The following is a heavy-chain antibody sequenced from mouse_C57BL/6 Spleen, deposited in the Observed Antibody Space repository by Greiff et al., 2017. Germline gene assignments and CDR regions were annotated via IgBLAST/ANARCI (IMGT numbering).Heavy chain of an antibody. J-gene: IGHJ1*03. CDR2: IDPNSGGT. V-gene: IGHV1-72*01. Sequence: VQLQQPGAELVKPGASVKLSCKASGYTFTSYWMHWVKQRPGRGLEWIGRIDPNSGGTKYNEKFKSKATLTVDKPSSTAYMQLSSLTSEDSAVYYCAKESNYYGSSFDVWGTGTTVTVSS. CDR3: AKESNYYGSSFDV. D-gene: IGHD1-1*01. CDR1: GYTFTSYW.